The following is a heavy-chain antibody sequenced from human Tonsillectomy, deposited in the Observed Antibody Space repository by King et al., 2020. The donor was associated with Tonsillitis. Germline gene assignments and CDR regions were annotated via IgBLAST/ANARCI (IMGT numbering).Heavy chain of an antibody. J-gene: IGHJ4*02. CDR3: AKADRRRWLHPLTPCFDY. V-gene: IGHV3-23*04. D-gene: IGHD5-24*01. CDR2: ISGSGGST. Sequence: VQLVESGGGLVQPGGSLRLSCAASGFTFSSYAMSWVRQAPGKGLEWVSAISGSGGSTYYADSVKGRFTISRDNSKNTLYLQMNSLRAEDTAVYYCAKADRRRWLHPLTPCFDYWGQGTLVTVSS. CDR1: GFTFSSYA.